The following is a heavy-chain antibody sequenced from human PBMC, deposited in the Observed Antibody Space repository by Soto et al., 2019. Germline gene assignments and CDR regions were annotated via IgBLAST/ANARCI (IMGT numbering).Heavy chain of an antibody. CDR1: GGSLSSYY. D-gene: IGHD3-16*02. CDR3: ARHRGGVIVSNFWFFDL. CDR2: IYYSGNT. J-gene: IGHJ2*01. V-gene: IGHV4-59*08. Sequence: QVQLQESGPGLVKPSETLSLTCTVSGGSLSSYYWSWIRQPPGQGLEWIGYIYYSGNTNYNPSLKSRVTISVDTPKNQFSLKLSSVTAADTAVYYCARHRGGVIVSNFWFFDLWGRGTLVTVSS.